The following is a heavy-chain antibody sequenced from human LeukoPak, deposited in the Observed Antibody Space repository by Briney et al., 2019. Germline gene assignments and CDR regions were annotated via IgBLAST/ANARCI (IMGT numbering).Heavy chain of an antibody. CDR1: GGSSSGYY. V-gene: IGHV4-34*01. J-gene: IGHJ4*02. CDR3: ARGVSPALVRPRVFDY. CDR2: INHSGST. Sequence: SETLSLTCAVYGGSSSGYYWSWIRQPPGKGLEWIGEINHSGSTNYNPSLKSRVTISVDTSKNQFSLKLSSVTAADTAVYYCARGVSPALVRPRVFDYWGQGTLVTVSS.